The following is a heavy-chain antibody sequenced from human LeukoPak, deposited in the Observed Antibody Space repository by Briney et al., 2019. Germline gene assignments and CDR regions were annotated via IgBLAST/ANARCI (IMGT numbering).Heavy chain of an antibody. CDR3: ARSYYDEEY. CDR2: IYSGGST. V-gene: IGHV3-53*01. D-gene: IGHD3-3*01. J-gene: IGHJ4*02. CDR1: GFTVSSNY. Sequence: PGGSLRLSCTVSGFTVSSNYMSWVRQAPGKGLEWVSVIYSGGSTYYADSVKGRFTISRDNSKNTLYLQMNSLRAEDTAVYYCARSYYDEEYWGQGTLVTVSS.